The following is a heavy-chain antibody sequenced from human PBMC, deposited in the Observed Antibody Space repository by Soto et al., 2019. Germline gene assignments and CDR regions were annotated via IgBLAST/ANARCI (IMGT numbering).Heavy chain of an antibody. Sequence: PSETLSLTCSVSGGSISSYYWTWIRQPPGKGLEWIGYIFYSGGTNYNPSLKSRVTISVDTSKNQFSLKLRSVTAAGTAVYYCARDRSGEFHRYFDFWGQGALVTVSS. CDR3: ARDRSGEFHRYFDF. D-gene: IGHD3-10*01. CDR1: GGSISSYY. CDR2: IFYSGGT. V-gene: IGHV4-59*01. J-gene: IGHJ4*02.